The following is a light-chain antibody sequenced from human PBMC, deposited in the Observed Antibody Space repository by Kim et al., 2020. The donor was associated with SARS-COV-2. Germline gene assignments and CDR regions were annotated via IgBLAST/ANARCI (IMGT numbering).Light chain of an antibody. Sequence: GQRGTISCSGSTSNIGSKTVSWYQHLPGTAPKLLIYSNNLRPSGVPDRFSASKAGTSASLAISGLKSEDEGDYYCATWDDSLSGPVFGGGTQLTVL. J-gene: IGLJ3*02. CDR1: TSNIGSKT. CDR2: SNN. V-gene: IGLV1-44*01. CDR3: ATWDDSLSGPV.